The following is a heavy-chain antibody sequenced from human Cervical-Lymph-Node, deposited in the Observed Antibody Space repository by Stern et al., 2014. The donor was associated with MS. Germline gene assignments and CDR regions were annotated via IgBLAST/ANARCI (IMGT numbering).Heavy chain of an antibody. CDR1: GDSISSDNW. J-gene: IGHJ5*02. D-gene: IGHD5-12*01. V-gene: IGHV4-4*02. CDR2: IHHSGTT. CDR3: ARASLSGYDWFDP. Sequence: QVQLQESGPGLVKPSGTLSLTCVVSGDSISSDNWWSWVRQPPGKGLEWIGEIHHSGTTNYNPSLESRLTISIDKSKNQFSLNLNSVTAADTAVYYCARASLSGYDWFDPWGQGTLVTVSS.